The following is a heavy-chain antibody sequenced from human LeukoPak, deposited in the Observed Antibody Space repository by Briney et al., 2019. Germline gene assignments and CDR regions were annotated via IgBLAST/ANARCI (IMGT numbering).Heavy chain of an antibody. CDR2: IKQDGSEK. CDR1: GFTFRSYW. D-gene: IGHD3-10*01. CDR3: ARFGSGSYHYYYGMDV. J-gene: IGHJ6*02. Sequence: GGSLRLSCAASGFTFRSYWMSWVRQAPGKGLEWVANIKQDGSEKYYVDSVKGRFTISRDNAKNSLYLQMISLRAEDTAVYYCARFGSGSYHYYYGMDVWGQGTTVTVSS. V-gene: IGHV3-7*01.